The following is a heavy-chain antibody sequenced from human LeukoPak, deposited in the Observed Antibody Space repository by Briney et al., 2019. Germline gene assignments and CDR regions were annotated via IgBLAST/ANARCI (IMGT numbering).Heavy chain of an antibody. Sequence: QPGGSLRLSCAASGFTFSSYEMNWVRQAPGKGLEWVSYISSSGSTIYYADSVKGRFTISRDNAKNSLYLQMNSLRAEDTAVYYCAREPMAEPYYYYMDVWGKGTTVTVSS. V-gene: IGHV3-48*03. CDR2: ISSSGSTI. CDR3: AREPMAEPYYYYMDV. D-gene: IGHD5-24*01. CDR1: GFTFSSYE. J-gene: IGHJ6*03.